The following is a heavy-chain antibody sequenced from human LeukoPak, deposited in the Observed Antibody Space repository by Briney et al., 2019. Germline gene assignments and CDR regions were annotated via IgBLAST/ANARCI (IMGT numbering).Heavy chain of an antibody. D-gene: IGHD2-15*01. J-gene: IGHJ5*02. Sequence: ASVKVSCKASGGTFSSYAISWVRQAPGQGLEWMGGIIPIFGTANYAQKFQGRVTITTDESTSTAYMELSSLRSEDTAVYYCAREVVVVVAAMRSGNWFDPWGQGTLVTVSS. V-gene: IGHV1-69*05. CDR3: AREVVVVVAAMRSGNWFDP. CDR2: IIPIFGTA. CDR1: GGTFSSYA.